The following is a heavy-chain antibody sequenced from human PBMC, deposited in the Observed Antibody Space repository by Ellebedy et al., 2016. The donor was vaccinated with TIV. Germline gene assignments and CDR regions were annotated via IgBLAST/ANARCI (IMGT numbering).Heavy chain of an antibody. V-gene: IGHV3-30*18. CDR3: AKGGGFLTSDLES. CDR2: VSQAGNDR. D-gene: IGHD2-15*01. Sequence: GGSLRLXXAASGFNFKDNTMHWVRQAPGKGLEWVAYVSQAGNDRTYADSVKGRFTVSRDNFQNTLSLHMKGLRPQDSAIYFCAKGGGFLTSDLESWGPGTLVTVSS. J-gene: IGHJ4*02. CDR1: GFNFKDNT.